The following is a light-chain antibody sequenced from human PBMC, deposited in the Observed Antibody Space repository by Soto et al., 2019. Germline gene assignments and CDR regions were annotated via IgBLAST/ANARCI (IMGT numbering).Light chain of an antibody. CDR1: SSNIGSNY. CDR2: GNH. J-gene: IGLJ2*01. Sequence: QSVLTQPPSASGTPGQRVTISCSGSSSNIGSNYVYWYQQLPGTAPKLLIYGNHQRPSGVPDRFSDSKSGTSASLAISGLRSEDEADYYCAAWDDSLTGPVFGGGTKLTVL. V-gene: IGLV1-47*01. CDR3: AAWDDSLTGPV.